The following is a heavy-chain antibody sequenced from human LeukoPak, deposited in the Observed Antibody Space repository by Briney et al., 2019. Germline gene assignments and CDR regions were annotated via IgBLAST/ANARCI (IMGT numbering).Heavy chain of an antibody. CDR2: INHSGST. J-gene: IGHJ5*02. V-gene: IGHV4-34*01. CDR3: ARPRYCSSTSCGRSWFDP. D-gene: IGHD2-2*01. Sequence: PSETLSLTCTVSGGSISSYYWSWIRQPPGKGLEWIGEINHSGSTNYNPSLKSRVTISVDTSKNQFSLKLSSVTAADTAVYYCARPRYCSSTSCGRSWFDPWGQGTLVTVSS. CDR1: GGSISSYY.